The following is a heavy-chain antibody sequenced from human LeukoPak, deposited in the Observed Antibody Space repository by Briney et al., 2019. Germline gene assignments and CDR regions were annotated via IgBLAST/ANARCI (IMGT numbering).Heavy chain of an antibody. CDR2: ISSDGRNK. Sequence: GRSLRLSCAASGFTLSNYVIHWVRQAPGKGLEWVGVISSDGRNKYVDSVKGRFTISRDNSKNTLYLQMNSLRAEDTAVYCCARVSPQGIGGFDIWGQGTMVSVSS. CDR3: ARVSPQGIGGFDI. J-gene: IGHJ3*02. CDR1: GFTLSNYV. D-gene: IGHD2-21*01. V-gene: IGHV3-30-3*01.